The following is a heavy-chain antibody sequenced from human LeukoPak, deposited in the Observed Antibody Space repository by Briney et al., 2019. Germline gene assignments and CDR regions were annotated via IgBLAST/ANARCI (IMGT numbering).Heavy chain of an antibody. V-gene: IGHV1-69*13. CDR1: GYTFTDFY. CDR2: IIPIFGTA. Sequence: SVKVSCKASGYTFTDFYIHWVRQAPGQGLEWMGRIIPIFGTANYAQKFQGRVTITADESTSTAYMELSSLRSEDTAVYYCASGPFLTFDHTPEGYYHYYMDVWGPGTTVTTSS. CDR3: ASGPFLTFDHTPEGYYHYYMDV. D-gene: IGHD1-14*01. J-gene: IGHJ6*03.